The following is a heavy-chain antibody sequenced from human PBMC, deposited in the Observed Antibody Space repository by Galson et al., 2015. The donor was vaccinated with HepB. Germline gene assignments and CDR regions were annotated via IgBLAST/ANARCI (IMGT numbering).Heavy chain of an antibody. CDR3: ARSTYDFWSGYYYYYYMDV. V-gene: IGHV1-69*06. J-gene: IGHJ6*03. CDR1: GGTFSSYA. D-gene: IGHD3-3*01. CDR2: IIPIFGTA. Sequence: SVKVSCKASGGTFSSYAISWVRQAPGQGLEWMGGIIPIFGTANYAQKFQGRVTITADKSTSTAYMELSSLRSEDTAVYYCARSTYDFWSGYYYYYYMDVWGKGTTVTVSS.